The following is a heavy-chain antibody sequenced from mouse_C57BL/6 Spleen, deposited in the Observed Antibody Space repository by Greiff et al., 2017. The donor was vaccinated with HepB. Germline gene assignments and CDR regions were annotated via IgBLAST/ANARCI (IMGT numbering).Heavy chain of an antibody. V-gene: IGHV3-6*01. CDR2: ISYDGSN. D-gene: IGHD2-4*01. CDR3: ARSGDYDGYFDV. CDR1: GYSITSGYY. J-gene: IGHJ1*03. Sequence: EVHLVESGPGLVKPSQSLSLTCSVTGYSITSGYYWNWIRQFPGNKLEWMGYISYDGSNNYNPSLKNRISITRDTSKNQFFLKLNSVTTEDTATYYCARSGDYDGYFDVWGTGTTVTVSS.